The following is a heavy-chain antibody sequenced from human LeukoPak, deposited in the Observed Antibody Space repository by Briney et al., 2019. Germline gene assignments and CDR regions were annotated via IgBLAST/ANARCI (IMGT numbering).Heavy chain of an antibody. CDR1: GFTFSSYA. J-gene: IGHJ4*02. Sequence: GGSLRLSCAASGFTFSSYAMSWVRQAPGKGLEWVSSISGSGGSTYYADSVKGRFTISRDNSKNALYLQMNSLRAEDTAVYYCAKTMIDYSFDYWGQGTLVSVSS. D-gene: IGHD3-22*01. V-gene: IGHV3-23*01. CDR2: ISGSGGST. CDR3: AKTMIDYSFDY.